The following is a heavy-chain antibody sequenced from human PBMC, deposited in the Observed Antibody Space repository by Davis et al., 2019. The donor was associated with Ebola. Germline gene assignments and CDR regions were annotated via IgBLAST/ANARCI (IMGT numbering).Heavy chain of an antibody. CDR3: ATSPEYDN. J-gene: IGHJ4*02. CDR1: GFTFSGSA. CDR2: IRSKANSYAT. V-gene: IGHV3-73*01. Sequence: PGGSLRLSCAASGFTFSGSAMHWVRQASGKGLGWVGRIRSKANSYATAYAASVKGRFTISRDDSKNTAYLQMNSLRADDTAVYFCATSPEYDNWGQGTLVTVSS. D-gene: IGHD1-14*01.